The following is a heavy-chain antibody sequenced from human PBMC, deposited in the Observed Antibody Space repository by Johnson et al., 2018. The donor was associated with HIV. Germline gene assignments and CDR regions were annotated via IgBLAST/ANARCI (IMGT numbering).Heavy chain of an antibody. CDR2: LKTKTDGGTT. D-gene: IGHD6-19*01. CDR3: TTTVAGGAS. J-gene: IGHJ3*01. CDR1: GFTFSNAW. Sequence: VQLVESGGGLVKPGGSLRVSCAASGFTFSNAWMSWVRQAPGKGLEWVGRLKTKTDGGTTDYATPVKGRFTISRDDSKNTLYLQMNSLKTEDTAVYYCTTTVAGGASWGQGTMVTVS. V-gene: IGHV3-15*01.